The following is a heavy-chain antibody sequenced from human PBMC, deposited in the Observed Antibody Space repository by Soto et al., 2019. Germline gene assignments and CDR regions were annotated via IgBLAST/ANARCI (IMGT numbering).Heavy chain of an antibody. D-gene: IGHD7-27*01. CDR1: GGLTRRGEYF. J-gene: IGHJ3*02. V-gene: IGHV4-30-4*01. CDR3: ALGINAFDI. CDR2: IYYLRTT. Sequence: SETRSHTCTVSGGLTRRGEYFGCWIRQYTRKGLEWIGYIYYLRTTYYNPSLESRASISVDPSKNQFSLKLTSVTAADTAVYYCALGINAFDIWGRGTMVTVSS.